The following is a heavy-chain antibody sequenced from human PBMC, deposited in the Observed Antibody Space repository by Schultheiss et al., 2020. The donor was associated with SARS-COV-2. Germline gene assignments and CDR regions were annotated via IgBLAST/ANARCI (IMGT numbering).Heavy chain of an antibody. CDR3: ARTSFGSSSWYYFDY. D-gene: IGHD6-13*01. V-gene: IGHV3-30*04. CDR2: ISYDGSNK. J-gene: IGHJ4*02. Sequence: GGSLRLSCAASGFTFSSYAMHWVRQAPGKGLEWVAVISYDGSNKYYADSVKGRFTISRDNAKNSLYLQMNSLRAEDTAVYYCARTSFGSSSWYYFDYWGQGTLVTVSS. CDR1: GFTFSSYA.